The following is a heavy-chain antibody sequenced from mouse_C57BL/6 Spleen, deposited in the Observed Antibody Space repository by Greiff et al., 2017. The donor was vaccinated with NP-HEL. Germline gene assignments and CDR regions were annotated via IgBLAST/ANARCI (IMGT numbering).Heavy chain of an antibody. Sequence: QVQLQQPGAELVMPGASVKLSCKASGYTFTSYWMHWVKQRPGQGLEWIGEIDPSDSYTNYNQKFKGKSTLTVDKSSSTAYMQLSSLTSEDSAVYYCVRGRVLFAYWGQGTLVTVSA. CDR1: GYTFTSYW. CDR3: VRGRVLFAY. J-gene: IGHJ3*01. CDR2: IDPSDSYT. V-gene: IGHV1-69*01.